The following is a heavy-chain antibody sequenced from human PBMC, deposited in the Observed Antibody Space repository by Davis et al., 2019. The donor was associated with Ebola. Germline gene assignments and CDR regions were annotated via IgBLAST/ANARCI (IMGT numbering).Heavy chain of an antibody. D-gene: IGHD3-10*01. Sequence: MPSETLSLTCAISGDSVSSNSAAWNWIRQSPSRGLEWLGRTYYRSKWYNDYAVSVKSRITINPDTSKNQFSLQLNSVTPEDTAVYYCARDSLWIGDLFYNWFDPWGQGTLVTVSS. V-gene: IGHV6-1*01. CDR3: ARDSLWIGDLFYNWFDP. CDR1: GDSVSSNSAA. J-gene: IGHJ5*02. CDR2: TYYRSKWYN.